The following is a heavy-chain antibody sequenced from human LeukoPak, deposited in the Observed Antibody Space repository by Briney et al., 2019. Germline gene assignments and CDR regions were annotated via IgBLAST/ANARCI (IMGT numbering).Heavy chain of an antibody. V-gene: IGHV4-34*01. CDR3: ARVRERRWYPKPYFDD. CDR1: GGSFSGYY. D-gene: IGHD4-23*01. Sequence: SETLSLTCAVYGGSFSGYYWSWIRPPPGKGLEWIGEINHSGSTNYNTSLKSRATISVDTSKNQFSLKLSSVTAADTAVYYCARVRERRWYPKPYFDDWGQGTLVTVSS. J-gene: IGHJ4*01. CDR2: INHSGST.